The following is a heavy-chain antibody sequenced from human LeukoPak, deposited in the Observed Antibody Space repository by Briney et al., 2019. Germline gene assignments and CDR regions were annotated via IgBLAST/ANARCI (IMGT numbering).Heavy chain of an antibody. CDR1: GFIFSNYW. D-gene: IGHD3-10*01. J-gene: IGHJ4*02. Sequence: PGGSLRLSCEASGFIFSNYWMSWVRQAPGKGLEWVANIKYDGSETYYVDSVKGRFTISRDNGKNSLYVQMNSLSVEDTAVYYCARDLAGHYYGSGSSFDYWGQGTLVTVS. CDR3: ARDLAGHYYGSGSSFDY. V-gene: IGHV3-7*01. CDR2: IKYDGSET.